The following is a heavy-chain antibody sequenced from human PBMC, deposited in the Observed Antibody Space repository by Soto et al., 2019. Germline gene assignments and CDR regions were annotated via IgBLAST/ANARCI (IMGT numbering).Heavy chain of an antibody. CDR1: GFTFSSYA. D-gene: IGHD2-15*01. CDR3: ARDIYCSGGSCYSPNYYYYYGMDV. J-gene: IGHJ6*01. CDR2: ISYDGSNK. V-gene: IGHV3-30-3*01. Sequence: QVQLVESGGGVVQPGRSLRLSCAASGFTFSSYAMHWVRQAPGKGLEWVAVISYDGSNKYYADSVKGRFTISRDNSKNTLYLQMNSLRAEDTAVYYCARDIYCSGGSCYSPNYYYYYGMDVW.